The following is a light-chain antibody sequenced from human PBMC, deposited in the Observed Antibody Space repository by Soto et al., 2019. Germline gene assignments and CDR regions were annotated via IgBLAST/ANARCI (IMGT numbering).Light chain of an antibody. CDR2: EVN. V-gene: IGLV2-8*01. CDR1: GSDIGGYNF. Sequence: QSVLTQPPSASGSPGQSVTISCTGTGSDIGGYNFVSWYQQHPGKVPKLIIYEVNKRPSGVPDRFSGSKSGNTASLTVSGLQADDEADYSCSSYAGTNNRYVFGTGTKVTVL. CDR3: SSYAGTNNRYV. J-gene: IGLJ1*01.